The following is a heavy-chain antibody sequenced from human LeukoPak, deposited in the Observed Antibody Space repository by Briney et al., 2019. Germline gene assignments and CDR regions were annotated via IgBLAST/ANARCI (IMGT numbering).Heavy chain of an antibody. V-gene: IGHV1-8*01. CDR2: MNPNSGNT. CDR1: GYTFTSYD. CDR3: ATTGAGTPSNYYYYYYMDV. Sequence: ASVKVSCKASGYTFTSYDINWVRQATGQGLEWMGWMNPNSGNTGYAQEFQGRVTMTRNTSISTAYMELSSLRSEDTAVYYCATTGAGTPSNYYYYYYMDVWGKGTTVTVSS. D-gene: IGHD1-1*01. J-gene: IGHJ6*03.